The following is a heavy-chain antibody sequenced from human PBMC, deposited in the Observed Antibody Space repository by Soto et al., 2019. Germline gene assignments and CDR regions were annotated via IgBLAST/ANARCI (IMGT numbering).Heavy chain of an antibody. V-gene: IGHV3-30*03. CDR3: AHDILTYRYYYYGMDV. CDR1: GFTFSSYG. J-gene: IGHJ6*02. D-gene: IGHD3-9*01. CDR2: ISYDDNNK. Sequence: QVQLVESGGGVVQPGRSLRLSCAASGFTFSSYGMHWVRQAPGKGLEWVAVISYDDNNKYYADSVKARFTISRDNSKNTLNLQMNSLRAEDTAIYYCAHDILTYRYYYYGMDVWGQGTTVTVSS.